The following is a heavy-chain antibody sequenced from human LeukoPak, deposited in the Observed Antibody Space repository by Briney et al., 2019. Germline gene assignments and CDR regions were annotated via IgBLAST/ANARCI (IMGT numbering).Heavy chain of an antibody. J-gene: IGHJ6*03. CDR3: ARDPRSSTSCRACYYYMDV. CDR1: GGTFSSYA. D-gene: IGHD2-2*01. CDR2: IIPIFGTA. Sequence: SVKVSCKASGGTFSSYAIGWVRQAPGQGLEWMGGIIPIFGTANYAQKFQGRVTITADESTSTAYMELSSLRSEDTAVHYCARDPRSSTSCRACYYYMDVWGKGTTVTVSS. V-gene: IGHV1-69*13.